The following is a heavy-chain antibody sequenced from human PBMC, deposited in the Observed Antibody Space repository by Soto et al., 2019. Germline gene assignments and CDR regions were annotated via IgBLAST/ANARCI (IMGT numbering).Heavy chain of an antibody. CDR3: ARHNYGMDV. CDR2: MYYSGST. J-gene: IGHJ6*02. V-gene: IGHV4-39*01. Sequence: ETLSLTGPVSGGSISSSDYYWGWIRQPPGRGPEWIGSMYYSGSTYYNPSLESRVTISVDTSKNQFSLKLSSVTAADKAVYYCARHNYGMDVWGQGTKVTVYS. CDR1: GGSISSSDYY.